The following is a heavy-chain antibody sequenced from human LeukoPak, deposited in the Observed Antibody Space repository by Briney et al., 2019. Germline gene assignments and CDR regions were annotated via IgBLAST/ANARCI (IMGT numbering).Heavy chain of an antibody. CDR2: INPSGGST. V-gene: IGHV1-46*01. J-gene: IGHJ6*02. CDR3: ASLRKRYYYYYGMDV. Sequence: ASVKVSCKASGYTFTSYYMHWVRQAPGQGLEWMGIINPSGGSTSYAQKFQGRVTMTRDTSTSTVYMELSSLRSEDTAVYYCASLRKRYYYYYGMDVWGQGTTVTVSS. CDR1: GYTFTSYY. D-gene: IGHD3-3*01.